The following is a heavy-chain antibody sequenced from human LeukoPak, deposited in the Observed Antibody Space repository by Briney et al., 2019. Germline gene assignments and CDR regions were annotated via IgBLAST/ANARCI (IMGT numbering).Heavy chain of an antibody. J-gene: IGHJ3*02. D-gene: IGHD2-21*01. V-gene: IGHV3-23*01. CDR2: LSGSGDST. Sequence: GGSLRLSCAASGFTFSNYGMNWVRQAPGKGLEWVSALSGSGDSTYYADSVKGRFIISRDNSKNTLYLRMYSLRAEDSAVYYCAKGGDIGAFDIWGQGTMVTVSS. CDR3: AKGGDIGAFDI. CDR1: GFTFSNYG.